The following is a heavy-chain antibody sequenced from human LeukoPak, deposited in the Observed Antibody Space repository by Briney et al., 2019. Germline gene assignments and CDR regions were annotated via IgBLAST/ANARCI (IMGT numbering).Heavy chain of an antibody. D-gene: IGHD5-18*01. CDR2: IYYSGST. Sequence: SETLSLTCTVSGGSISSSSYYWGWIRQPPGKGLERIGRIYYSGSTYYNPSLKSRVTISVDTSKNQFSLKLSSVTAADTAVYYCARRGAMVHYYYGMDVWGQGTTVTVSS. J-gene: IGHJ6*02. CDR3: ARRGAMVHYYYGMDV. CDR1: GGSISSSSYY. V-gene: IGHV4-39*01.